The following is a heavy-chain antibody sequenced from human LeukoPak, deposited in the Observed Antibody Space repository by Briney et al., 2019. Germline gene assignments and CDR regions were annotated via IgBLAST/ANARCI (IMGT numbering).Heavy chain of an antibody. D-gene: IGHD3-10*01. V-gene: IGHV4-34*01. J-gene: IGHJ4*02. CDR3: ARGYGSGSYYVY. Sequence: SETLSLTCAVYGGSFVGYYWSWIRQAPGKGLEWIGEINHSGSTNYNPSLKSRVTISVDTSKNLFSLKLRSVAAADTAVYYCARGYGSGSYYVYWGQRTLVTVSS. CDR1: GGSFVGYY. CDR2: INHSGST.